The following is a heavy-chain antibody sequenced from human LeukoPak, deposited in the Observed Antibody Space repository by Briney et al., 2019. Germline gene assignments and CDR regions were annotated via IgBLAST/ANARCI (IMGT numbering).Heavy chain of an antibody. Sequence: PGGSLRLSCLASGFNFSDYYMNWIRQSPGKGLEWISYMSSRSGIIYYADSVKGRFTISRDNARNSLYLQMNSLRVDDTAVYYCAGGLLEAQGWLQWLGTVYSMDVWGQGTPVTVSS. J-gene: IGHJ6*02. D-gene: IGHD5-24*01. CDR2: MSSRSGII. CDR3: AGGLLEAQGWLQWLGTVYSMDV. V-gene: IGHV3-11*01. CDR1: GFNFSDYY.